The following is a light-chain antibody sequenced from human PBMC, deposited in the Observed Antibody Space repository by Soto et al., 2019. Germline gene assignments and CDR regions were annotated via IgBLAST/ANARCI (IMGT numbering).Light chain of an antibody. V-gene: IGKV3-11*01. CDR1: QSVSES. CDR2: GAS. CDR3: QQRSNLIT. Sequence: EIVLTQSPATLSLSPGERATLSCRASQSVSESLAWYQQKPGQAPRLLIYGASSRATGVPDRFSGSGSGTDFTLTISRLEPEDFAVYYCQQRSNLITFGQGTRLEIK. J-gene: IGKJ5*01.